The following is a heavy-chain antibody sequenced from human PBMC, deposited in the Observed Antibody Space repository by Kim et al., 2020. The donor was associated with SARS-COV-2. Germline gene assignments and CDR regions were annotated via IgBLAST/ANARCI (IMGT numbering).Heavy chain of an antibody. Sequence: SETLSLTCAVYGGSFSGYYWSWIRQPPGKGLEWIGEINHSGSTNYNPSLKSRVTISVDTSKNQFSLKLSSVTAADTAVYYCARWGPTTIVVVPAAPGYYYYGMDVWGQGTTVTVSS. V-gene: IGHV4-34*01. J-gene: IGHJ6*02. D-gene: IGHD2-2*01. CDR1: GGSFSGYY. CDR2: INHSGST. CDR3: ARWGPTTIVVVPAAPGYYYYGMDV.